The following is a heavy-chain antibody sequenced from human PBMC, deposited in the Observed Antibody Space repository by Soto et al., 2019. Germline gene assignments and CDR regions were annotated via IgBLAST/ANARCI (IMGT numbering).Heavy chain of an antibody. CDR3: ARGSTSKRKGIAARPDWFDP. V-gene: IGHV3-30-3*01. J-gene: IGHJ5*02. CDR1: GFTFSSYA. CDR2: ISYDGSNK. Sequence: QVQLVESGGGVVQPGRSLRLSCAASGFTFSSYAMHWVRQAPGKGLEWVAVISYDGSNKYYADSVKGRFTISRDNSKNTLYLQMNSLRAEDTAVYYCARGSTSKRKGIAARPDWFDPWGQGTLVTVSS. D-gene: IGHD6-6*01.